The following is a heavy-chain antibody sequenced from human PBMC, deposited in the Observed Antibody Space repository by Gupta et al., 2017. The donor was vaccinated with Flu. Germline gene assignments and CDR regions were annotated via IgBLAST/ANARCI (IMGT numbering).Heavy chain of an antibody. V-gene: IGHV4-34*01. Sequence: QVQLQQWGAGLLKPSETLSLTCAVYGGSFSGYYWSWIRQPPGKGLEWIGEINHSGSTNYNPSLKSRVTISVDTSKNQFSLKLSSVTAADTAVYYCARLGYYGSGSYLLWFDPWGQGTLVTVSS. CDR3: ARLGYYGSGSYLLWFDP. CDR2: INHSGST. CDR1: GGSFSGYY. J-gene: IGHJ5*02. D-gene: IGHD3-10*01.